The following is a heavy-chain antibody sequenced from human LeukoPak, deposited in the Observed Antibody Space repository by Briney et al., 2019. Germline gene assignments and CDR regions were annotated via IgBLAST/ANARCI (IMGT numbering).Heavy chain of an antibody. D-gene: IGHD1-1*01. CDR2: ISASGSYI. J-gene: IGHJ4*02. CDR1: GFTFDTYR. Sequence: GGSLRLSCAASGFTFDTYRMNWVRQAPGKGLYWVSSISASGSYIYYADSLKGRFPISRHNPKNSLLLQLNRLRAEDTAVYYCARDSPGTTASDYWGQGTLVTVSS. CDR3: ARDSPGTTASDY. V-gene: IGHV3-21*01.